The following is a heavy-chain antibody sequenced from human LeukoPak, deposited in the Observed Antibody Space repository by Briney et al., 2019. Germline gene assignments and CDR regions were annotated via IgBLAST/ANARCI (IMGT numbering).Heavy chain of an antibody. Sequence: PSETLSLTCTVSGASFSSGDQYWNWIRQSPGKGLEWIGSIHPSGMLYNNPSLESRVTISIDTSKNQFSLNLNSVIAADTAVYFCSRGLDSRKLGYWGQGTLVTVSS. J-gene: IGHJ4*02. CDR2: IHPSGML. D-gene: IGHD3-22*01. CDR3: SRGLDSRKLGY. CDR1: GASFSSGDQY. V-gene: IGHV4-31*03.